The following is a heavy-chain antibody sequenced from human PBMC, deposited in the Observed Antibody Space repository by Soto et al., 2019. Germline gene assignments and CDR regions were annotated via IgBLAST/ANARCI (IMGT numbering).Heavy chain of an antibody. CDR3: ARGSNHFDY. D-gene: IGHD4-4*01. J-gene: IGHJ4*02. CDR2: IASDGKDK. CDR1: GFTFSNYA. V-gene: IGHV3-30*03. Sequence: GGSLRLSCAASGFTFSNYAIHWVRQAPGKGLEWVAVIASDGKDKRYADSVKGRFTISRDNAKNTLYLQMNILRAEDTAVYYCARGSNHFDYWGQGTLVTVSS.